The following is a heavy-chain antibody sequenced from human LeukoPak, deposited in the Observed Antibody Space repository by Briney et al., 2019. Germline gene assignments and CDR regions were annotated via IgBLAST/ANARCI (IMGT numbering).Heavy chain of an antibody. CDR3: ARGKYGGYFIDY. Sequence: GGSLSLSCGASGFTFTTHWIHWVRQAPGKGLVWVSRIKPDGSDTNYADSVKGRFTISRDNAKNTVYLQMNSLRAEDTAVYYCARGKYGGYFIDYWGQGTLVTVSS. D-gene: IGHD5-12*01. V-gene: IGHV3-74*01. J-gene: IGHJ4*02. CDR2: IKPDGSDT. CDR1: GFTFTTHW.